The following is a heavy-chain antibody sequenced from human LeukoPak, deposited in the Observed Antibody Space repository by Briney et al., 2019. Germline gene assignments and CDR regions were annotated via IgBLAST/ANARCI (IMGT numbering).Heavy chain of an antibody. D-gene: IGHD3-3*01. CDR2: INTDGSST. CDR1: GFTFSSYW. V-gene: IGHV3-74*01. CDR3: ARSSALRFLEWLLDY. Sequence: PGGSLRLSCAASGFTFSSYWMHWVRHAPGKGLVWVSRINTDGSSTSYADSVKGRFTISRDNAKNTLYLQMNSLRAEDTAVYYCARSSALRFLEWLLDYWGQGTLVTVSS. J-gene: IGHJ4*02.